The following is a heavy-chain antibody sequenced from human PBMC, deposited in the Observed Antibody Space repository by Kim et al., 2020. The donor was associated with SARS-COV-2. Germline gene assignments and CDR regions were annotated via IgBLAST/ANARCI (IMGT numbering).Heavy chain of an antibody. D-gene: IGHD6-13*01. V-gene: IGHV4-39*01. J-gene: IGHJ6*02. Sequence: LKSRVTIAVDTSKNQFSLKLSSVTAADTAVYYCARRGIAAAGYYYYGMDVWGQGTTVTVSS. CDR3: ARRGIAAAGYYYYGMDV.